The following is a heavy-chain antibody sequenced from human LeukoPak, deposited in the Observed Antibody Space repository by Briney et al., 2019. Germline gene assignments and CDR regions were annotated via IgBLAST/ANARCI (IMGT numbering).Heavy chain of an antibody. D-gene: IGHD4-23*01. CDR3: SGARHGNTYFDD. CDR1: GHSFTNYW. CDR2: IYFGDSTT. Sequence: GESLKISCPGSGHSFTNYWIGWVRQMPGKDLVWMGIIYFGDSTTRYSPSFLGQVTISADKSTATAYLQWSCLKASDTAVYYCSGARHGNTYFDDWGQGTLVTVSS. J-gene: IGHJ4*02. V-gene: IGHV5-51*01.